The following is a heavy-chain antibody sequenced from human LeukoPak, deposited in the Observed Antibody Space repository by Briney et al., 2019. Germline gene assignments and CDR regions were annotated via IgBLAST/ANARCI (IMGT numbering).Heavy chain of an antibody. CDR3: ARDSTYYYGSGSSGPHYFDY. Sequence: PGGSLRLSCAASGFTFSSYAMHCVLQPPAKGLEEVAVISYERGTTYYDDSVKGRFTISRDNSKNTLYLQLNSLRADDTAVYYCARDSTYYYGSGSSGPHYFDYWGQGTLVTVSS. D-gene: IGHD3-10*01. V-gene: IGHV3-30*01. CDR2: ISYERGTT. J-gene: IGHJ4*02. CDR1: GFTFSSYA.